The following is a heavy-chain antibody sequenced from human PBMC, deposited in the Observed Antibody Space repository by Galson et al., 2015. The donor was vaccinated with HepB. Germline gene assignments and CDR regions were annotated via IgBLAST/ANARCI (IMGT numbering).Heavy chain of an antibody. D-gene: IGHD3-3*01. Sequence: LRLSCAASGLTFSSYGMHWVRQAPGKGLEWVAVISYDGNKKYYVDSVKGRFNLSRDNSKNTLFLQINSLRAEDTAVYYCAKDWERWSGYYHMDVWGKGTTVIVSS. CDR3: AKDWERWSGYYHMDV. CDR2: ISYDGNKK. CDR1: GLTFSSYG. V-gene: IGHV3-30*18. J-gene: IGHJ6*03.